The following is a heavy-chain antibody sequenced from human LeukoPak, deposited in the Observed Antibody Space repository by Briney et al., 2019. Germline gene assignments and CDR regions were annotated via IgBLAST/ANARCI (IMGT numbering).Heavy chain of an antibody. CDR3: ARDKVINWFDP. CDR1: GGSFSGYY. D-gene: IGHD3-10*01. J-gene: IGHJ5*02. CDR2: INHSGST. V-gene: IGHV4-34*01. Sequence: PSETLSLTCAVYGGSFSGYYWSWIRQPPGKGLEWIGEINHSGSTNYNPSLKSRVTMSVDTSKNQFSLKLSSVTAADTAVYYCARDKVINWFDPWGQGTLVTVSS.